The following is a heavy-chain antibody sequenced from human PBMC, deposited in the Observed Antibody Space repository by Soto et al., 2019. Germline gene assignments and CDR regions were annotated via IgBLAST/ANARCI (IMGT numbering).Heavy chain of an antibody. CDR1: GGSISSYY. CDR2: FSHSGSA. CDR3: ARAFSYNYGLYFDY. Sequence: PSETLSLTSTVSGGSISSYYWSWIRQPPGKGLELIGYFSHSGSANYNPSLRSRVSTSVDTSNKQFSLKVSSVTAADTAVYYCARAFSYNYGLYFDYWGQGTLVTVSS. V-gene: IGHV4-59*08. D-gene: IGHD5-18*01. J-gene: IGHJ4*02.